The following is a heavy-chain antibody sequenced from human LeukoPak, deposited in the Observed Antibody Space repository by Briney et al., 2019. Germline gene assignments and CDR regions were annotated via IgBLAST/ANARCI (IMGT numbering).Heavy chain of an antibody. J-gene: IGHJ5*02. CDR2: IRYDGSNK. CDR1: GFTFSSYG. V-gene: IGHV3-30*02. Sequence: GGSLRLSCAASGFTFSSYGMHWVRQAPGKGLEWVAFIRYDGSNKYYADSVKGRFTISRDNSKNTLYLQMNSLRAEDTAVYYCARVWYFPNWFDPWGQGTLVTVSS. D-gene: IGHD2/OR15-2a*01. CDR3: ARVWYFPNWFDP.